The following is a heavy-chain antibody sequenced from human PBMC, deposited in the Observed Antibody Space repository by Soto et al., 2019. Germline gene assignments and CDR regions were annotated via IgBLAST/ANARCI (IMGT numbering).Heavy chain of an antibody. Sequence: QVQLVQSGAEVKKPGSSVKVSCKASGGTFSSYTISWVRQAPGQGLEWMGRIIPILGIANYAQKFQGRVTITADKSTSTACMELSSLRSEDTAVYYCARESAAAGTDYYYYYMDVWGKGTTVTVSS. D-gene: IGHD6-13*01. CDR3: ARESAAAGTDYYYYYMDV. V-gene: IGHV1-69*08. CDR1: GGTFSSYT. CDR2: IIPILGIA. J-gene: IGHJ6*03.